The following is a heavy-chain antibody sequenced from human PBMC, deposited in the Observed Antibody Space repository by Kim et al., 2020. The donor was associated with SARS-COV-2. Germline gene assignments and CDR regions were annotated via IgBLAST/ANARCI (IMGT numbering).Heavy chain of an antibody. Sequence: GESLKISCKGSGYSFTSYWISWVRQMPGKGLEWMGRIDPSDSYTNYSPSFQGHVTISADKSISTAYLQWSSLKASDTAMYYCARHPGGTYNWFDPWGQGTLVTVSS. J-gene: IGHJ5*02. CDR3: ARHPGGTYNWFDP. CDR2: IDPSDSYT. CDR1: GYSFTSYW. V-gene: IGHV5-10-1*01. D-gene: IGHD3-16*01.